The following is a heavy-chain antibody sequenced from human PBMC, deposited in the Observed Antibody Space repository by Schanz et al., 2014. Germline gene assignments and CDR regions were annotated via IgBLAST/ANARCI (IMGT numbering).Heavy chain of an antibody. J-gene: IGHJ4*02. Sequence: VQLVESGGGFVQPGGSLGLSCVVSGFTVSSDHMSWVRQAPGKGPEWVAVIWSDGSTKYYADSVKGRFTISRDISKNTLHLQVTSLRAEDTAVYYCARDRGYCSGGSCLTFDYWGQGTLVTVSS. D-gene: IGHD2-15*01. CDR3: ARDRGYCSGGSCLTFDY. CDR2: IWSDGSTK. CDR1: GFTVSSDH. V-gene: IGHV3-33*01.